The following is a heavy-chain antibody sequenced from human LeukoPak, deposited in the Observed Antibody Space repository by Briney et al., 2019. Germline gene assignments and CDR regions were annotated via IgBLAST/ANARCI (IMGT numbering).Heavy chain of an antibody. CDR2: IYSGGST. CDR3: AGDVYGDWHFDY. Sequence: PGGSLRLSCAASGFTVSSTYMSWVRQAPGKGLEWVSAIYSGGSTYYADSVRGRFTISRDKSDNTLHLQMNSLRTEDTAVYYCAGDVYGDWHFDYWGQGTLVTVSS. CDR1: GFTVSSTY. D-gene: IGHD4-17*01. V-gene: IGHV3-66*02. J-gene: IGHJ4*02.